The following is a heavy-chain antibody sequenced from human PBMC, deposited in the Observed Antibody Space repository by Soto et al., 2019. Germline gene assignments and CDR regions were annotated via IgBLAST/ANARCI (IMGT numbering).Heavy chain of an antibody. Sequence: PGGSLRLSCAASGFTFSSYGMHWVRQAPGKGLEWVAVIWYDGSNKYYADSVRGRFTVSRDNSKNSLSLRMNSLRDEDTAVYFCAKRSPYSSGWYSPIFDYWGQGALVTVSS. CDR3: AKRSPYSSGWYSPIFDY. CDR1: GFTFSSYG. J-gene: IGHJ4*02. V-gene: IGHV3-33*06. CDR2: IWYDGSNK. D-gene: IGHD6-13*01.